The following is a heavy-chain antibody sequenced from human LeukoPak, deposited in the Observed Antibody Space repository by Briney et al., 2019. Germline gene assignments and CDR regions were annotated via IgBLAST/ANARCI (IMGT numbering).Heavy chain of an antibody. CDR3: AREQTVPVDYFGSGFDY. CDR1: GYTFTGYY. D-gene: IGHD3-10*01. V-gene: IGHV1-2*02. J-gene: IGHJ4*02. CDR2: INPKSGGT. Sequence: ASVKVSCKASGYTFTGYYMHWVRQAPGQGLEWMGWINPKSGGTNYAPKFLDRATMTTDTSISTAYMELHSLRPDDTAVYYCAREQTVPVDYFGSGFDYWGPGTLVTVSS.